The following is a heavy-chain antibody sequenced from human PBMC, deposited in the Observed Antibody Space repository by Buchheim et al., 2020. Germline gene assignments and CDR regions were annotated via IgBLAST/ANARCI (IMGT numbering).Heavy chain of an antibody. D-gene: IGHD4-17*01. J-gene: IGHJ6*02. CDR1: GFTFSSYS. CDR3: ARALRDDYGHYGMDV. V-gene: IGHV3-48*02. Sequence: EVQLVESGGGLVQPGGSLRLSCAASGFTFSSYSMNWVRQAPGKGLEWVSYISSSSTIYYADSVKGRFTISRDNAKNSLYLQMNSLRDEDTAVYYCARALRDDYGHYGMDVWGQGTT. CDR2: ISSSSTI.